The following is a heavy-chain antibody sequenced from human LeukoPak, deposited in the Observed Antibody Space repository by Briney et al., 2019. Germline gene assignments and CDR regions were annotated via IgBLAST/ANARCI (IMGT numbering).Heavy chain of an antibody. V-gene: IGHV3-7*04. Sequence: GGSLRLSCTASGFTFKTYWMTWVRQAPGKGLEWVANIKPDGSEKYYVDSVKGRFTISRDNAKNSLYLQMNNLRAEDTAVYYCARGGGMRSCYDFDYRGQGILVTVSS. CDR3: ARGGGMRSCYDFDY. CDR1: GFTFKTYW. D-gene: IGHD5-12*01. CDR2: IKPDGSEK. J-gene: IGHJ4*02.